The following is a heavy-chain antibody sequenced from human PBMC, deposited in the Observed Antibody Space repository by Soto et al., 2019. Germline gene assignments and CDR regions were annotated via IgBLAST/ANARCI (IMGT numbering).Heavy chain of an antibody. CDR2: ISGSGDST. CDR1: GFTFSSYA. V-gene: IGHV3-23*01. Sequence: GGSLRLCCAVSGFTFSSYAMSWVRQAPGKGLEWVSVISGSGDSTYYADSVKGRFTISRDNSKNTLYLQMNSLRAEDTAVYYCAKRAYSSDFDYWGQGTLVTVSS. D-gene: IGHD3-10*01. J-gene: IGHJ4*02. CDR3: AKRAYSSDFDY.